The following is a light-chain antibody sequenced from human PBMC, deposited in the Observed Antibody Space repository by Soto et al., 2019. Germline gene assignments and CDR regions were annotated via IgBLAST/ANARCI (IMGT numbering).Light chain of an antibody. V-gene: IGKV3D-15*01. CDR2: GAS. Sequence: EIVMTLSPATLSVSPGERATLSCRASETVATNLAWYQQKPGQAPRLLIYGASSRDTGIPDRFSGSGSGTEFTITISSLQPDDFATYYCQQYNSYPLNFGGGTKVDLK. CDR1: ETVATN. J-gene: IGKJ4*01. CDR3: QQYNSYPLN.